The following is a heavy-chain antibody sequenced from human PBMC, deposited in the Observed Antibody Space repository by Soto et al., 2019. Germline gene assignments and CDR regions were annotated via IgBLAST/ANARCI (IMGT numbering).Heavy chain of an antibody. Sequence: GGSLRLSCAASGFTFGTYSMNWVRQAPGKGLEWVSGIYGNGGGTFYADSVKGRFTISRDNSRNTLYLQMNSLRAEDTAVYYCAKDVRPDGYWDLDYWGQGTSVTVSS. CDR3: AKDVRPDGYWDLDY. D-gene: IGHD5-12*01. CDR1: GFTFGTYS. V-gene: IGHV3-23*01. CDR2: IYGNGGGT. J-gene: IGHJ4*02.